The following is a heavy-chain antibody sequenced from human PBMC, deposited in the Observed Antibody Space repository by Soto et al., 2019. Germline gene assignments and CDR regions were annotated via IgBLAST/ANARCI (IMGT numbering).Heavy chain of an antibody. J-gene: IGHJ4*02. D-gene: IGHD3-22*01. CDR2: ISAYNGNT. CDR1: GYTFTSYG. V-gene: IGHV1-18*01. Sequence: SVKVSCNASGYTFTSYGISWGRQAPGQGLEWMGWISAYNGNTNYAQKLQGRVTMTTDTSTSTAYMELRSLRSDDTAVYYCARDSPLYYDSSGYYRTWDYWGQGTLVTVS. CDR3: ARDSPLYYDSSGYYRTWDY.